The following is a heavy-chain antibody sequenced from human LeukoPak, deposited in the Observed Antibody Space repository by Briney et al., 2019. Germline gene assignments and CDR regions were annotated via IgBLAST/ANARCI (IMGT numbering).Heavy chain of an antibody. CDR1: GFTFSSYG. V-gene: IGHV3-23*01. CDR2: ISGSGGST. D-gene: IGHD3-9*01. J-gene: IGHJ3*02. CDR3: ARVAALTGYERDAFDI. Sequence: GGSLRLSCAASGFTFSSYGMNWVRQAPGKGLEWVSAISGSGGSTYYADSVKGRFTISRDNSKNTLYLQMNSLRAEDTAVYYCARVAALTGYERDAFDIWGQGTMVTVSS.